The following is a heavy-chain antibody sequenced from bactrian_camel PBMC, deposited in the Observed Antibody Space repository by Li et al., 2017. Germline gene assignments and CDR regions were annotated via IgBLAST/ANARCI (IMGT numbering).Heavy chain of an antibody. CDR2: ICTGGGSK. J-gene: IGHJ4*01. D-gene: IGHD3*01. CDR3: AKEVDAAVGVFEYTD. CDR1: GRTYSDYC. V-gene: IGHV3S1*01. Sequence: QVQLVESGGASVQAGGSLRLSCVASGRTYSDYCMAWFRQAPGKVREGVAKICTGGGSKYYADSVEGRFTVSQDKAKNTVYLQMNSLKPEDSAMYYCAKEVDAAVGVFEYTDWGQGTQVTVS.